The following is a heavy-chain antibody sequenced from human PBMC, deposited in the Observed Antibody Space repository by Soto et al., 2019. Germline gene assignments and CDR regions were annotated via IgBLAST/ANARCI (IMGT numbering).Heavy chain of an antibody. Sequence: ASVKVSCKASGFTFASSAMQWLRQARGQRLEWIGWIVVGSGNTNYAQKFQERVTITRDMSTSTAYMELRSLRSDDTAVYYCARVVARGYYYYYMDVWGKGTTVTV. CDR1: GFTFASSA. CDR3: ARVVARGYYYYYMDV. V-gene: IGHV1-58*02. CDR2: IVVGSGNT. J-gene: IGHJ6*03. D-gene: IGHD2-15*01.